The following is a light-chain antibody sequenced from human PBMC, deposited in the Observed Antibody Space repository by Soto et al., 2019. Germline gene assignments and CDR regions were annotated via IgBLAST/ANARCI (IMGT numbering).Light chain of an antibody. CDR1: QRISTY. V-gene: IGKV1-39*01. CDR2: AAS. CDR3: QLCYSSPRT. Sequence: DIQLNQSPSTLSAGVGVRVTITCRPSQRISTYSNRYQHKPAKATNILIYAASSLQSGLTSRFIAGGSGTDFTLTINTQQPEYFATYGCQLCYSSPRTFGQGTKVDIK. J-gene: IGKJ1*01.